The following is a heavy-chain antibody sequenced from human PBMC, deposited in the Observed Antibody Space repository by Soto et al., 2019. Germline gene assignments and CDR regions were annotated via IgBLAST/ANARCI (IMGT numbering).Heavy chain of an antibody. J-gene: IGHJ4*02. D-gene: IGHD3-10*01. CDR3: ARVSITMVRGVIIGY. CDR2: IYYSGST. Sequence: SETLSLTCTVSGGSISSGDYYWSWIRQPPGKGLEWIWYIYYSGSTYYNPSLKSRVTISVDTSKNQFSLKLSSVTAADTAVYYCARVSITMVRGVIIGYWGQGTLVTVSS. V-gene: IGHV4-30-4*01. CDR1: GGSISSGDYY.